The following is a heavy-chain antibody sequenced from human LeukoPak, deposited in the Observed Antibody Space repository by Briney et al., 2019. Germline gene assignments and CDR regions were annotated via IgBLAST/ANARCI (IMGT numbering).Heavy chain of an antibody. CDR1: GYTFTNYG. CDR2: ISAHNGNT. J-gene: IGHJ4*02. D-gene: IGHD3-16*01. Sequence: ASVKVSCKASGYTFTNYGINWVRQAPGQGLEWMGWISAHNGNTNYAQKFQGRVTMTRDTSISTAYMELSRLRSDDTAVYYCARGVLGAQPLDYWGQGTLVTVSS. CDR3: ARGVLGAQPLDY. V-gene: IGHV1-18*01.